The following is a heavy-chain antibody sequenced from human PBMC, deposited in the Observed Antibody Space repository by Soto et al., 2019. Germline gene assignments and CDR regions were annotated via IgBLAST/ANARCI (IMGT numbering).Heavy chain of an antibody. V-gene: IGHV1-58*01. Sequence: GVSVKVSCKASGFTFTSSAVQWVRQARGQRLEWIGWTVVGSGNTNYAQKFQERVTITRDMSTSTAYMELSSLRSEDTAVYYCAADRTGELPPYYYYYGMDVWGQGTTVTVSS. CDR3: AADRTGELPPYYYYYGMDV. CDR2: TVVGSGNT. CDR1: GFTFTSSA. D-gene: IGHD1-26*01. J-gene: IGHJ6*02.